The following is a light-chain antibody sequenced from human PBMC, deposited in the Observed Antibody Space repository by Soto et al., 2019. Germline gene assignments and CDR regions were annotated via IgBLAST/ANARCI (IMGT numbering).Light chain of an antibody. CDR2: NSY. CDR1: SSNIGSKT. Sequence: QSVLTQPPSASGTPGQRVTISCSGSSSNIGSKTVNWYQQLPGTVPKLLIYNSYQRPSGVPDRFSGSKSGTSASLAISGLQSEDEADYYCAAWDASRNGYVFGTGTKVTDL. CDR3: AAWDASRNGYV. V-gene: IGLV1-44*01. J-gene: IGLJ1*01.